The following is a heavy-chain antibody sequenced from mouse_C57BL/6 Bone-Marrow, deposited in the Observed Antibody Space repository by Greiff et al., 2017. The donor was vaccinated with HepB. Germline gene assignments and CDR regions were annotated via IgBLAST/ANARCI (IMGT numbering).Heavy chain of an antibody. D-gene: IGHD2-4*01. CDR3: ARWRGLGYAMDY. CDR2: IYPGDGDT. Sequence: VQLQQSGAELVKPGASVKISCKASGYAFSSYWMNWVKQRPGKGLEWIGQIYPGDGDTNYNGKFKGKATLNADKSSSTAYMQLSRLTSEDSAVYFCARWRGLGYAMDYWGQGTSVTVSS. CDR1: GYAFSSYW. V-gene: IGHV1-80*01. J-gene: IGHJ4*01.